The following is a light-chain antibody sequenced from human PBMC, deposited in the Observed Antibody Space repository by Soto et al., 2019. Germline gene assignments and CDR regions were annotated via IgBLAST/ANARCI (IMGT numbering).Light chain of an antibody. CDR1: QSVSTN. J-gene: IGKJ2*01. V-gene: IGKV3-15*01. CDR2: DAS. CDR3: QQYNNWPPYT. Sequence: EIVMTQSPATLSASPGERATLSCRASQSVSTNLAWYQQKPGQAPRLLIYDASTMATGIPARFSGSGSGTECTLTISGLQSEDFAVYYCQQYNNWPPYTFGQGTKLEI.